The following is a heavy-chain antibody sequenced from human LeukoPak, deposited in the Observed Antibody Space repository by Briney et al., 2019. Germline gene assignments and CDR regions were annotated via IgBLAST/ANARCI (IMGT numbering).Heavy chain of an antibody. Sequence: GGSLRLSCAASGFTFSSYAMSWVRQAPGKGLEWVSGISGSGGTTYYADSVKGRFTISRDNSKNTLYLQMNSLRAEDTAVYYCAKGGVKKDYMDVWGKGTTVTVSS. D-gene: IGHD3-10*01. CDR3: AKGGVKKDYMDV. J-gene: IGHJ6*03. CDR2: ISGSGGTT. CDR1: GFTFSSYA. V-gene: IGHV3-23*01.